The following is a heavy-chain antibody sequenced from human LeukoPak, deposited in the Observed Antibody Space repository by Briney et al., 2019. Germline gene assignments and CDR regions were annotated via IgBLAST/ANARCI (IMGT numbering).Heavy chain of an antibody. CDR2: ISSSSTTM. D-gene: IGHD6-19*01. J-gene: IGHJ6*02. V-gene: IGHV3-48*02. Sequence: GGSLRLSCAASGFSFSVSSMTWVRQAPGKGLEWVSYISSSSTTMHYVDSVKGRFTISRSNAKNSLYLQMNSLRDEDTAVYYCARMPQVAGLYHFGMDLWGQGTTVTVSS. CDR1: GFSFSVSS. CDR3: ARMPQVAGLYHFGMDL.